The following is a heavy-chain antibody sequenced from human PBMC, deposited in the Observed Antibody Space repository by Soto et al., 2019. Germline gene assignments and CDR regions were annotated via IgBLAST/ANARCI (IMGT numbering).Heavy chain of an antibody. Sequence: SETLRLTCAVYGGSFSGYYWSWIRQPPGQGLEWIGEINHSGSTNYNPSLKSRVTISVDTSKNQFSLKLSSVTAADTAVYYCAREPYYDFWSGYYSYYYYGMDVWGQGTTVT. D-gene: IGHD3-3*01. V-gene: IGHV4-34*01. CDR3: AREPYYDFWSGYYSYYYYGMDV. J-gene: IGHJ6*02. CDR1: GGSFSGYY. CDR2: INHSGST.